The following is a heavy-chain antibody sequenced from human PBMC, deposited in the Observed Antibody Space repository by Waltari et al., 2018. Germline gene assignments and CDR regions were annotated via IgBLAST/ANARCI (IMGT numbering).Heavy chain of an antibody. CDR1: GFLFSTYA. D-gene: IGHD6-6*01. V-gene: IGHV3-30-3*01. Sequence: QVQLVEFGGGVVQPGGFLRLSCPASGFLFSTYALHWVRQAPGKGLEWVAFISYDGSNKHYADSVKGRLTISRDNSKNTLFLQMNSLRPEDAAVFYCAGGARRNFDYWGQGTLVTVSS. CDR2: ISYDGSNK. CDR3: AGGARRNFDY. J-gene: IGHJ4*02.